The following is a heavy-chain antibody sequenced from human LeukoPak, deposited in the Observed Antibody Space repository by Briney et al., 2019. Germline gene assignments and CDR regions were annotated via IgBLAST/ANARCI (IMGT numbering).Heavy chain of an antibody. D-gene: IGHD5-18*01. CDR2: IRSKAYGGTT. J-gene: IGHJ4*02. CDR3: TRAGYSYGFFFDY. Sequence: SLRLSCTASGFTFGDYAMSWVRQAPGKGLEWVGFIRSKAYGGTTEYAASVKGRFTISRDDSKSIAYLQMNSLKTEDTAVYYCTRAGYSYGFFFDYWGQGTLVTVSS. CDR1: GFTFGDYA. V-gene: IGHV3-49*04.